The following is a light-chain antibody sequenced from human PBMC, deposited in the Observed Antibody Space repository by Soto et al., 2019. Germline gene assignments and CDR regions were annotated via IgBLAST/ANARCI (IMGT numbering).Light chain of an antibody. Sequence: QSALTQPASVSGSARQSIAISCTGSSSDVGIYNYVSWYQQHPGKVPKLIIYEGSKRPSGVSNRFSGSRFGNRASLTISGLQAEDEADYYCCSYAGNSTYVFGTGTKVTVL. CDR3: CSYAGNSTYV. V-gene: IGLV2-23*01. CDR1: SSDVGIYNY. CDR2: EGS. J-gene: IGLJ1*01.